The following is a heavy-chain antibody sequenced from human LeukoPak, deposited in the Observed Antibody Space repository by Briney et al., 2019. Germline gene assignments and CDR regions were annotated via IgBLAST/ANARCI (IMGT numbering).Heavy chain of an antibody. Sequence: PSETLSLTCAVYGGSFSGYYWSWIRQPPGKGLEWIGEINHSGSTNYNPSLKSRVTISVDTSKNQFSLKLSSVAAADTAVYYCARVRLGCSSTSCYFAIFDPWGQGTLVTVSS. CDR1: GGSFSGYY. CDR2: INHSGST. CDR3: ARVRLGCSSTSCYFAIFDP. J-gene: IGHJ5*02. D-gene: IGHD2-2*01. V-gene: IGHV4-34*01.